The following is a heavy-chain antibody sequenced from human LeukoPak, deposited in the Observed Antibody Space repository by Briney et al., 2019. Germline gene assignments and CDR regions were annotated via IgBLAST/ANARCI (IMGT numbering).Heavy chain of an antibody. Sequence: SATLSLTCAVYGESFSGYYWSWISQHPGKGLEWMGEMNHSGSTNNNPTLKSRVTISVDTSKSQFSLKLSSVTAADTAVYYCARRSDYDILAGYSNSRFDPWGQGTLVTVSS. J-gene: IGHJ5*02. D-gene: IGHD3-9*01. CDR3: ARRSDYDILAGYSNSRFDP. CDR2: MNHSGST. CDR1: GESFSGYY. V-gene: IGHV4-34*01.